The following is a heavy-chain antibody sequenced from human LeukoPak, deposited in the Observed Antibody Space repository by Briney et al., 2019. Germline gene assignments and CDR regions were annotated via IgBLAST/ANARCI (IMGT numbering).Heavy chain of an antibody. CDR3: ARRGSWTYYYAMDV. D-gene: IGHD6-13*01. J-gene: IGHJ6*02. CDR1: GGSISSSNL. CDR2: VSHRGDT. Sequence: PSGTLSLTCAVFGGSISSSNLWSWVRQPPGEGLEWIGEVSHRGDTNYNPSLKSRVTISIDKSKNQFSLRLTSVTAADTAVYYCARRGSWTYYYAMDVWGQGTTVTVSS. V-gene: IGHV4-4*02.